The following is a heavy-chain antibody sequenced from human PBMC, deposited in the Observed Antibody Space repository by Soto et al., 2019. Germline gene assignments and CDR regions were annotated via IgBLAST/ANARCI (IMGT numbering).Heavy chain of an antibody. CDR2: VSVDSGNI. J-gene: IGHJ6*02. Sequence: PGGSLRLSCTGSGFRFRSFVMNWVRQAPGRGLEWLSSVSVDSGNIHYADSQTGRLTIYRDDASNSVYLEMSSVTAADTAVYYCSSNALSHKYYGMDVWGQGTTVTVSS. V-gene: IGHV3-21*04. CDR3: SSNALSHKYYGMDV. CDR1: GFRFRSFV.